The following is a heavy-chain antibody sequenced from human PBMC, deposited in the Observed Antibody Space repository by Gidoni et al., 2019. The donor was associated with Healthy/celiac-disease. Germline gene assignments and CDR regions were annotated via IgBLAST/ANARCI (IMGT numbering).Heavy chain of an antibody. CDR1: GFTFSSYA. CDR2: ISGSGGST. J-gene: IGHJ3*02. CDR3: AKAQGIQLWLEGDAFDI. Sequence: EVQLLESGGGLVQPGGSLRLSCAASGFTFSSYAMSWVRQAPGKGLVWVSAISGSGGSTYYADSVKGRFTISRDNSKNTLYLQMNSLRAEDTAVYYCAKAQGIQLWLEGDAFDIWGQGTMVTVSS. V-gene: IGHV3-23*01. D-gene: IGHD5-18*01.